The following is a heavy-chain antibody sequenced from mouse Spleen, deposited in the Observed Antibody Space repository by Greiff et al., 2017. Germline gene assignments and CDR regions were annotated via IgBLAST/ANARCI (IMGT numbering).Heavy chain of an antibody. V-gene: IGHV1-7*01. CDR3: ANGDYAPYYAMDY. CDR1: GYTFTSYW. D-gene: IGHD2-13*01. Sequence: QLQQSGAELAKPGASVKLSCKASGYTFTSYWMHWVKQRPGQGLEWIGYINPSSGYTKYNQKFKDKATLTADKSSSTAYMQLSSLTYEDSAVYYCANGDYAPYYAMDYWGQGTSVTVSS. J-gene: IGHJ4*01. CDR2: INPSSGYT.